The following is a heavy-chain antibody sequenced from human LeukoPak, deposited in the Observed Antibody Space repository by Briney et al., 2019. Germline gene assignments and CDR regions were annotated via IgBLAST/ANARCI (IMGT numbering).Heavy chain of an antibody. CDR1: GASITSDDYY. J-gene: IGHJ5*02. Sequence: SETLSLTCTVSGASITSDDYYRSWIRQHPGKGLELIGYIYFSGSTYYNPTLKSRASVSVDTSKSQFSLRLTSVTAADTAVYYCARRAPFTNWFDPWGQGTLVIVSS. CDR2: IYFSGST. V-gene: IGHV4-31*03. CDR3: ARRAPFTNWFDP. D-gene: IGHD2-8*01.